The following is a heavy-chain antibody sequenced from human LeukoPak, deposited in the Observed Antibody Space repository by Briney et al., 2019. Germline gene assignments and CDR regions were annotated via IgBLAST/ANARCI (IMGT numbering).Heavy chain of an antibody. V-gene: IGHV3-21*01. CDR1: GFTFCKYT. D-gene: IGHD6-19*01. J-gene: IGHJ4*02. CDR3: ARAILTVSGTALFYLDF. CDR2: ISSQENYV. Sequence: GGSLRVSCAASGFTFCKYTMNWVRQAPGKGLEWVASISSQENYVYYADSMKGRFTISRDNANNSLNLQLDSLRAEDTAVYYCARAILTVSGTALFYLDFWGQGTLVTVSP.